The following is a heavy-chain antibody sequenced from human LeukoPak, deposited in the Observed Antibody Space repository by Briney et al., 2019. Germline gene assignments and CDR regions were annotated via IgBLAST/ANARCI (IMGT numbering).Heavy chain of an antibody. D-gene: IGHD3-22*01. Sequence: SETLSLTCTVSGGSVSSGSYYWSWIRQHPGKGLEWIGYIYYSGSTYYNPSLKSRVTISVDTSKNQFSLKLSSVTAADTAVYYCARIITYYYDSSGYWSESPPPYFDYWGQGTLVTVSS. CDR1: GGSVSSGSYY. CDR2: IYYSGST. V-gene: IGHV4-31*03. CDR3: ARIITYYYDSSGYWSESPPPYFDY. J-gene: IGHJ4*02.